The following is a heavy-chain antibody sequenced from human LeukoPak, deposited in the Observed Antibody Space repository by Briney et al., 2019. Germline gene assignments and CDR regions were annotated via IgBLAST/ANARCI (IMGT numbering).Heavy chain of an antibody. D-gene: IGHD2/OR15-2a*01. CDR1: GGSISSGGYY. CDR3: ARLLWNSDGVTIDY. CDR2: IYHSGST. Sequence: SETLSLTCNVSGGSISSGGYYWSWIRQPPGKGLEWIGYIYHSGSTYYNPSLKSRVTISVDRSKNQFSLKLSSVTAADTAVYYCARLLWNSDGVTIDYWGQGTLVTVSS. J-gene: IGHJ4*02. V-gene: IGHV4-30-2*01.